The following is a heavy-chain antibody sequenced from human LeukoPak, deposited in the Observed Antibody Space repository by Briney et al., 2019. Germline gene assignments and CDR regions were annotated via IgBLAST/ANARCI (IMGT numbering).Heavy chain of an antibody. CDR1: GFTFSNAW. Sequence: GSLRLSCATSGFTFSNAWMNWVRQAPGKGLECVGRIRSNSDGGTIDYAAPVKGRFTLSRDDSKTTLYLQMNSLQTEDTAVYYCATDFYDSTWGQGTLVTVSS. CDR2: IRSNSDGGTI. D-gene: IGHD3-22*01. J-gene: IGHJ5*02. CDR3: ATDFYDST. V-gene: IGHV3-15*07.